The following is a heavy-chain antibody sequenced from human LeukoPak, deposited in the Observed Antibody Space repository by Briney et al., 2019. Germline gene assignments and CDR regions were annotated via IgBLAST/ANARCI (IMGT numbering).Heavy chain of an antibody. Sequence: QTGGSLRLSCAASGFTFSSYWMSWVRQAPGKGLEWVANIKQDGSEKYYVDSVKGRFTISRDNSKNTLYLQMNSLRAEDTAVYYCAKRAVGGVYYYYMDVWGKGTTVTVSS. CDR2: IKQDGSEK. V-gene: IGHV3-7*03. CDR1: GFTFSSYW. CDR3: AKRAVGGVYYYYMDV. D-gene: IGHD1-26*01. J-gene: IGHJ6*03.